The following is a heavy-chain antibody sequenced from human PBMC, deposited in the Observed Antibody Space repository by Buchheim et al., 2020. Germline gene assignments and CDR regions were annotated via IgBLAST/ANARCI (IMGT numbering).Heavy chain of an antibody. J-gene: IGHJ4*02. CDR1: GFTFSSYW. CDR3: ARGRKIRTAAYYDSSGYCAY. CDR2: INSDGSST. D-gene: IGHD3-22*01. Sequence: EVQLVESGGGLVQPGGSLRLSCAASGFTFSSYWMHWVRQAPGKGLVWVSRINSDGSSTSYADSVKGRFTISRDNAKNTLYLQMNSLRAEDTAVYYCARGRKIRTAAYYDSSGYCAYWGQGTL. V-gene: IGHV3-74*01.